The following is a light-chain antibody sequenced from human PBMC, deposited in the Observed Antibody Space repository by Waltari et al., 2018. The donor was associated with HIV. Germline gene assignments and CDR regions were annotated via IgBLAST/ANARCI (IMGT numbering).Light chain of an antibody. J-gene: IGLJ1*01. V-gene: IGLV2-23*02. CDR3: CSFAGSNFV. CDR2: DVT. CDR1: RRDVGTSGY. Sequence: QSALTQPASASGSPGQAITISCTGSRRDVGTSGYISWYQQHPSTATKLIISDVTERPSGISNRFSGSKSGTTASLTISGLQAEDEAEYFCCSFAGSNFVFGSGTKVTVL.